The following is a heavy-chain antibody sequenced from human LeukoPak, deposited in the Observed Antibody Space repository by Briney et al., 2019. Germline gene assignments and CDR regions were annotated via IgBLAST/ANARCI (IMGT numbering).Heavy chain of an antibody. CDR3: ARGRSFTDFDY. V-gene: IGHV4-4*07. CDR1: GGSISSYY. Sequence: SETLSLTCTVSGGSISSYYWSWIRQPAGKGLEWIGRIYTSGSTNYNPSLKSRVTMAVDTSKNQFSLKLSSVTAADTAAYYCARGRSFTDFDYWGQGTLVTVSS. J-gene: IGHJ4*02. CDR2: IYTSGST.